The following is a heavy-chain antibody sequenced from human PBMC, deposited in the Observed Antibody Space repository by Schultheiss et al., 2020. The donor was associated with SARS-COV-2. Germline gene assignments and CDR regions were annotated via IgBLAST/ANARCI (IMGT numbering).Heavy chain of an antibody. J-gene: IGHJ5*02. Sequence: SETLSLTCTVSGGSISSGGYYWSWIRQHPGKGLEWIGEIYHSGSTNYNPSLKSRVTISVDKSKNQFSLKLTSVTAADTAVYFCARDRLWGGYFDPWGQGTLVTVSS. CDR3: ARDRLWGGYFDP. CDR2: IYHSGST. V-gene: IGHV4-31*03. D-gene: IGHD3-16*01. CDR1: GGSISSGGYY.